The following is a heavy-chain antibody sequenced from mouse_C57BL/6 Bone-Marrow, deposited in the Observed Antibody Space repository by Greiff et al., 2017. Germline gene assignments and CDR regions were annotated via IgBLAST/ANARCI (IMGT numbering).Heavy chain of an antibody. V-gene: IGHV8-8*01. CDR1: GFSLSTFGMG. CDR3: ARPYDGSTGYFYY. D-gene: IGHD2-3*01. CDR2: IWWDDDK. Sequence: QVTLKVSGPGILQPSQTLSLTCSYSGFSLSTFGMGVGWIRQPSGMGLEWLAHIWWDDDKYYNPALKSRLTIPKDTSKNQVFLKIANVDTADTATYYCARPYDGSTGYFYYWGQGTTLTVSS. J-gene: IGHJ2*01.